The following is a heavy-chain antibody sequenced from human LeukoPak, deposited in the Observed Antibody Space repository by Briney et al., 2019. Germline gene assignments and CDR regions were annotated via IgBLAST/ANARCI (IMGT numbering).Heavy chain of an antibody. D-gene: IGHD2-2*01. CDR3: AGIYCSSTSCDFDY. J-gene: IGHJ4*02. CDR1: GGSVSSGSYY. CDR2: IYYSGST. V-gene: IGHV4-61*01. Sequence: SETLSLTCTVSGGSVSSGSYYWSWIRQPPGKGLEWIGYIYYSGSTNYNPPLKSRVTISVDTSKNQFSLKLSSVTAADTAVYYCAGIYCSSTSCDFDYWGQGTLVTVSS.